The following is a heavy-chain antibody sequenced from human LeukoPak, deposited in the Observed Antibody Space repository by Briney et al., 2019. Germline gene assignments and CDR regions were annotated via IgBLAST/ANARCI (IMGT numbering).Heavy chain of an antibody. V-gene: IGHV1-18*01. J-gene: IGHJ4*02. D-gene: IGHD3-10*01. CDR2: ISTYNGHT. Sequence: GASVKVSCKASGYSFTKYGINWVRQAPGQGLEWMGWISTYNGHTNYAQKFQGRVTMTTDTSTSTAYMELRSLRSDDTAVYYCARVQVYYGSGSYSLDYWGQGTLVTVSS. CDR3: ARVQVYYGSGSYSLDY. CDR1: GYSFTKYG.